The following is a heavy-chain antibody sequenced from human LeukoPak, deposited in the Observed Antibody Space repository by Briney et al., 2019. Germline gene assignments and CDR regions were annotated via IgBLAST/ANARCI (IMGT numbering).Heavy chain of an antibody. CDR2: ISSSGSTI. V-gene: IGHV3-48*03. CDR1: GFTFSSYE. CDR3: ARALPQYYDFWSGYYTGPYYYGMDV. Sequence: GGSLRLSCAASGFTFSSYEMSWVRQAPGKGLEWVSYISSSGSTIYYADSVKGRFTISRDNAKNSLYLQMNSLRAEDTAVYYCARALPQYYDFWSGYYTGPYYYGMDVWGQGTTDTVSS. D-gene: IGHD3-3*01. J-gene: IGHJ6*02.